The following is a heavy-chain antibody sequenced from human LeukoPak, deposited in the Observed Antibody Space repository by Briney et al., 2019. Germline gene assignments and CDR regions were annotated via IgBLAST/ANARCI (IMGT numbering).Heavy chain of an antibody. Sequence: GGSLRLSCAASGFTFSSYWMSWVRQAPGKGLEWVANIKQDGSEKYYVDSVKGRFTISRDNAKDSLYLQMNSLRAEDTAVYYCARSILRCLNDYWGQGTLVTVSS. CDR2: IKQDGSEK. D-gene: IGHD3-10*02. CDR3: ARSILRCLNDY. CDR1: GFTFSSYW. J-gene: IGHJ4*02. V-gene: IGHV3-7*01.